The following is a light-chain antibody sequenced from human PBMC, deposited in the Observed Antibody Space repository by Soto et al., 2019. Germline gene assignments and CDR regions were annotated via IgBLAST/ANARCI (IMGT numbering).Light chain of an antibody. CDR1: QNITNN. V-gene: IGKV1-33*01. CDR2: HAS. CDR3: QQYYGLPPLT. Sequence: DIQMTQSPSALSASIGERGTITCHASQNITNNLSWYQQKPGKAPNLLIYHASKLAKGVTSRFSGSGSGTDFSFIITSLQREDLATYYCQQYYGLPPLTCGQGKRREIK. J-gene: IGKJ5*01.